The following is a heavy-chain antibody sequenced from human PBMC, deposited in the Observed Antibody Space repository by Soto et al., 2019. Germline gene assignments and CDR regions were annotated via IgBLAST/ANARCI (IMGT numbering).Heavy chain of an antibody. D-gene: IGHD2-15*01. CDR3: AMGRYCSGGSCYSSLYYGMDV. CDR2: IYPGDSDT. CDR1: GYSFTSYW. J-gene: IGHJ6*02. V-gene: IGHV5-51*01. Sequence: PGESLKISCKGSGYSFTSYWIGWVRQMPGKGLEWMGIIYPGDSDTRYSPSFQGQVTISADKSISTAYLQWSSLKASDTAMYYCAMGRYCSGGSCYSSLYYGMDVWGQGTTVTVS.